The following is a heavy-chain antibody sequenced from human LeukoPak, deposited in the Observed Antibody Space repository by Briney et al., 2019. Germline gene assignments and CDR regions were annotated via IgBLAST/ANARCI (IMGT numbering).Heavy chain of an antibody. CDR3: ARKRILRFLEWLLPYAMDV. D-gene: IGHD3-3*01. J-gene: IGHJ6*02. V-gene: IGHV4-34*01. CDR2: INHSGST. Sequence: SETLSLTCAAYGGSFSGYYWSWIRQPPGKGLEWIGEINHSGSTNYNPSLKSRVTISVDTSKNQFSLKLSSVTAADTAVYYCARKRILRFLEWLLPYAMDVWGQGTTVTVSS. CDR1: GGSFSGYY.